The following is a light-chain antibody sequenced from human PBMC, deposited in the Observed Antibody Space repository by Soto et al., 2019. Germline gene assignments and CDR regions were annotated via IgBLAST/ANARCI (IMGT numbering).Light chain of an antibody. J-gene: IGKJ1*01. CDR1: QSVGSY. V-gene: IGKV3-20*01. Sequence: EIVLRQSPVTLSLSPGERATLSCRASQSVGSYLAWYQQKPGQAPRLLIYGASNRATGIPDRFSGSGSGTDFTLTISRLEPEDFAVYYCQQYGSSGTFGQGTKVDI. CDR2: GAS. CDR3: QQYGSSGT.